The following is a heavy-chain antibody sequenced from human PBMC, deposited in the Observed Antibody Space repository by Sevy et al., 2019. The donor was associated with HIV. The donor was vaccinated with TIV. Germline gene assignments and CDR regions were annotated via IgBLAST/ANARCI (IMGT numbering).Heavy chain of an antibody. CDR2: IKSKTDGGTT. CDR3: TTDYDILTGYREAFDI. V-gene: IGHV3-15*01. J-gene: IGHJ3*02. Sequence: GGSLRLSCAASGFTFSNAWMSWVRQAPGKGLEWVGRIKSKTDGGTTDYAAPVKGRFTISRDDSKNTLYLQMNSLKTEDTAVYYCTTDYDILTGYREAFDIWGQGTMVTVSS. CDR1: GFTFSNAW. D-gene: IGHD3-9*01.